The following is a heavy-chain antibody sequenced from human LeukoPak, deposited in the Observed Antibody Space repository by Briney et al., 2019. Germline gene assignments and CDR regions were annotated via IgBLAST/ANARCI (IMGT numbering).Heavy chain of an antibody. CDR2: IIPIFGTA. V-gene: IGHV1-69*05. CDR1: GGTFSSYA. Sequence: ASVRVSCKASGGTFSSYAISWVRQAPGQGLEWTGGIIPIFGTANYAQKFQGRVTITTDESTSTAYMELSSLRSEDTAMYYCARCGTPAGIYYFDYWGQGTLVTVSS. J-gene: IGHJ4*02. CDR3: ARCGTPAGIYYFDY. D-gene: IGHD6-13*01.